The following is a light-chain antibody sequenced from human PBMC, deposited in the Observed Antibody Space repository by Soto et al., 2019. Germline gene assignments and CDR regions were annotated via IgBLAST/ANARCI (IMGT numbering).Light chain of an antibody. CDR1: QSISSNF. Sequence: DIVLTQSPGTLSLSPGEGATLSCRASQSISSNFLAWYQQKRGQAPRLLIHGASNRDTGIPDRFSGRGSGTDFTLTSTRLEPEDFAVYDCQQYGGSPRTFGQRTKVEVK. CDR3: QQYGGSPRT. V-gene: IGKV3-20*01. J-gene: IGKJ1*01. CDR2: GAS.